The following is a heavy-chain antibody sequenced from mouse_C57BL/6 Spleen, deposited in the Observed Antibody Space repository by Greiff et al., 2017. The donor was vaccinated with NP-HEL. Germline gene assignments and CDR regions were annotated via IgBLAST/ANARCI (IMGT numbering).Heavy chain of an antibody. D-gene: IGHD2-2*01. Sequence: VQLQQPGAELVRPGSSVKLSCKASGYTFTSYWMHWVKQRPIQGLEWIGNIDPSDSETHYNQKFKDKATLTVDKSSSTAYMQLSSLTSEDSAVYYDARVGGYDGYWYFDVWGTGTTVTVSS. CDR3: ARVGGYDGYWYFDV. V-gene: IGHV1-52*01. CDR1: GYTFTSYW. CDR2: IDPSDSET. J-gene: IGHJ1*03.